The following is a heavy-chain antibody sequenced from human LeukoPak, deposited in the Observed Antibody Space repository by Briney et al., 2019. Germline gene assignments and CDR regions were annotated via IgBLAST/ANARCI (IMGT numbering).Heavy chain of an antibody. Sequence: PGRSLRLSCAAPGFTFSSYGMHWVRQAPGKGPGWVAVIWYDGSNKYYADSVKGRFTISRDNSKNTLYLQMNSLRAEDTAVYYCARPIGYSAPADYWGQGTLVTVSS. CDR2: IWYDGSNK. V-gene: IGHV3-33*01. J-gene: IGHJ4*02. CDR3: ARPIGYSAPADY. CDR1: GFTFSSYG. D-gene: IGHD5-18*01.